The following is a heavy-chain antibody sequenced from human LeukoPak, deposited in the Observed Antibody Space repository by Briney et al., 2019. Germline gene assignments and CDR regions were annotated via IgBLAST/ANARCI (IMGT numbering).Heavy chain of an antibody. Sequence: SETLSLTCTVSGGSISSYYWSWIRQPPGKGLEWIGYIYYSGSTNYNPSLKSRVTISVDTSKNQFSLKLSSVTAADTAVYYCARVRLGELSFFDYWGQRTPVTVSS. CDR3: ARVRLGELSFFDY. D-gene: IGHD3-16*02. CDR2: IYYSGST. CDR1: GGSISSYY. J-gene: IGHJ4*02. V-gene: IGHV4-59*01.